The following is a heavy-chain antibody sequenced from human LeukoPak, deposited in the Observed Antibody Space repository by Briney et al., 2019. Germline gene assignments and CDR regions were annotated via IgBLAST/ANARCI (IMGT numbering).Heavy chain of an antibody. V-gene: IGHV3-7*01. J-gene: IGHJ6*03. CDR2: IKQDGSEK. Sequence: SGGSLRLSCAAFGFTFSSYWMSWVRQAPGKGLEWVANIKQDGSEKYYVDSVKGRFTISRDNAKNSLYLQMNSLRAEDTAVYYCARDSPIYDSSGYYDYYYYYMDVWGKGTTVTVSS. D-gene: IGHD3-22*01. CDR1: GFTFSSYW. CDR3: ARDSPIYDSSGYYDYYYYYMDV.